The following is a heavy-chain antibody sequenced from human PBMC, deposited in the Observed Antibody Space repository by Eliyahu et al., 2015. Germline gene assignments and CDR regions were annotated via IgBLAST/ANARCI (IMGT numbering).Heavy chain of an antibody. V-gene: IGHV3-33*01. CDR3: ATVAVNRDYDY. J-gene: IGHJ4*02. Sequence: QVQLVESGGGVVQPGRSLXLSCAASGFIFSKYGMHWVRQAPGKGLEWVAVIWHDGSDKYYADSVKGRFSISRDNAKNTVNLEMNSLRVEDTAVYYCATVAVNRDYDYWGQGTLVTVAS. CDR2: IWHDGSDK. D-gene: IGHD5-24*01. CDR1: GFIFSKYG.